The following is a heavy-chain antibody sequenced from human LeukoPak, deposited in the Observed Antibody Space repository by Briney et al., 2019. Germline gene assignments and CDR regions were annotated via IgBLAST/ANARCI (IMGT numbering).Heavy chain of an antibody. Sequence: ASVKVSCKASGYTFTSYAISWVRQAPGQGLEWMGIINPSGGSTSYAQKFQGRVTMTRDTSTSTVYMELSSLRSEDTAVYYCARASEYCSGGSCYTKYNWFDPWGQGTLVTVSS. CDR2: INPSGGST. D-gene: IGHD2-15*01. CDR3: ARASEYCSGGSCYTKYNWFDP. V-gene: IGHV1-46*01. CDR1: GYTFTSYA. J-gene: IGHJ5*02.